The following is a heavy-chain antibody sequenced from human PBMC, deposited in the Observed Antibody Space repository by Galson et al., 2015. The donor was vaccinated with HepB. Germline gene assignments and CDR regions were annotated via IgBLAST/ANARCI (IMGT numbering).Heavy chain of an antibody. CDR1: GGTFSSYA. CDR3: ARMEGRDQGIYYYYYMDV. J-gene: IGHJ6*03. D-gene: IGHD3-10*01. Sequence: SVKVSRKASGGTFSSYAISWVRQAPGQGLEWMGGIIPIFGTANYAQKFQGRVTITADESTSTAYMELSSLRSEDTAVYYCARMEGRDQGIYYYYYMDVWGKGTTVTVSS. CDR2: IIPIFGTA. V-gene: IGHV1-69*13.